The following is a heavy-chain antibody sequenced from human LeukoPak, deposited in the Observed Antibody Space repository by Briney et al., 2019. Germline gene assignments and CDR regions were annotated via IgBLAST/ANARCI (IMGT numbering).Heavy chain of an antibody. CDR3: AKGRWELRGYFDY. CDR1: GFTFSSYA. D-gene: IGHD1-26*01. J-gene: IGHJ4*02. V-gene: IGHV3-23*01. Sequence: GGSLRLSCAASGFTFSSYAMSWVRQAPGKGLEWVSAISGSGGSTYYADSVKGRFTISRDNSKNTLYLQMNSLRAEDTAVCYCAKGRWELRGYFDYWGQGTLVTVSS. CDR2: ISGSGGST.